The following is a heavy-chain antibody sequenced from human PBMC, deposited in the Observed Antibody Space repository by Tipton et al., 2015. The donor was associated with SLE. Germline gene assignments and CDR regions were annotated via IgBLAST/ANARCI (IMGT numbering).Heavy chain of an antibody. CDR3: ARGGPYYYGSGSSPAEYFQY. V-gene: IGHV4-59*12. CDR1: GGSISSYY. J-gene: IGHJ1*01. CDR2: IYYSGST. Sequence: TLSLTCTVSGGSISSYYWSWIRQPPGKGLEWIGYIYYSGSTNYNPPLKSRVTISVDTSKNQFSLKLSSVTAADTAVYYCARGGPYYYGSGSSPAEYFQYWGQGTLVTVSS. D-gene: IGHD3-10*01.